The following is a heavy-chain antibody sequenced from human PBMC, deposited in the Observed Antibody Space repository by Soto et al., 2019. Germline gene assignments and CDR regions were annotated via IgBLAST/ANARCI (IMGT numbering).Heavy chain of an antibody. D-gene: IGHD7-27*01. V-gene: IGHV3-74*01. Sequence: EVQLVESGGGLVQPGGSLRLSCAASGFTFSSYWMHWVRQAPGKGLVWVSRINSDGSSTIYADSVKGRVTISRDNAKNTLYLQMNSMRAEDTAVYYGARATNWEKWYFDLWGRGTLVTVSS. CDR1: GFTFSSYW. CDR2: INSDGSST. J-gene: IGHJ2*01. CDR3: ARATNWEKWYFDL.